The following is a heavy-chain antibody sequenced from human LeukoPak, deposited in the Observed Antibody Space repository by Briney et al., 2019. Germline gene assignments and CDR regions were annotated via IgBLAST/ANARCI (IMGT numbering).Heavy chain of an antibody. V-gene: IGHV3-23*01. Sequence: GGSLRLSCAASGFTFSSYAMSWVRQAPGKGLEWVSGISGSGSGGSTYYADSVKGRFTISRDNSKNTLYLQMNSLRAEDTAIYYCAKAGSIRFDYWGQGTLVTVSS. D-gene: IGHD1-26*01. CDR3: AKAGSIRFDY. CDR1: GFTFSSYA. CDR2: ISGSGSGGST. J-gene: IGHJ4*02.